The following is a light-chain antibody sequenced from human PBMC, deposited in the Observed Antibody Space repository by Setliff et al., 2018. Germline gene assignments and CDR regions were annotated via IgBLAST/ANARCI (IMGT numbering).Light chain of an antibody. J-gene: IGLJ3*02. CDR3: GTWDTSLSAVV. CDR1: NSNIGNNY. CDR2: DNN. V-gene: IGLV1-51*01. Sequence: PGQKVTISCSGSNSNIGNNYVSWYQHLPGTAPKLLIFDNNKRPSGIPDRFSGSKSGTSATLGIAGLQTGDEADYYCGTWDTSLSAVVFGGGTKVTVL.